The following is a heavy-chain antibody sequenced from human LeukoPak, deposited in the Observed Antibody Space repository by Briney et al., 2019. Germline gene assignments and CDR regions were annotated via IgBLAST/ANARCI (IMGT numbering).Heavy chain of an antibody. J-gene: IGHJ4*02. V-gene: IGHV4-34*01. CDR3: ARGRRSYAWLVLKYYFAY. CDR2: INHSGST. Sequence: SETLSLTCAVYGGSFSGYYWSWIRQPPGKGLEWIGEINHSGSTNYNPSLKGRVTISVDTSKNQFSLKLSSVTAADTAVYYCARGRRSYAWLVLKYYFAYWGQGTLVTVSS. CDR1: GGSFSGYY. D-gene: IGHD6-19*01.